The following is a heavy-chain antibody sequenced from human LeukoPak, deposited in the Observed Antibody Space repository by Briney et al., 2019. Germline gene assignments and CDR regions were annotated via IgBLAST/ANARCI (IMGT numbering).Heavy chain of an antibody. J-gene: IGHJ5*02. CDR2: ISYDGSNK. D-gene: IGHD1-26*01. CDR3: ARDIVSNKWFDP. CDR1: GFTFSSYA. Sequence: GGSLRLSCAASGFTFSSYAMHWVRQAPGKGLEWVAVISYDGSNKYYADSVKGRFTISRDNSKNTLYLQMNSLRAEDTAVYYCARDIVSNKWFDPWGQGTLVTVSS. V-gene: IGHV3-30*04.